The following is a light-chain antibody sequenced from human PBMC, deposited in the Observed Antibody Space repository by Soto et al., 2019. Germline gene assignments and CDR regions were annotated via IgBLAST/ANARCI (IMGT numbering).Light chain of an antibody. CDR1: QTINNN. Sequence: VMTHAPATLSVSPAERVTLSFSASQTINNNVAWYQLKDGQVPRLLIYGASTRAADVPARFSGGGSGTEFTLTISSLQSEDFAEYHCQQYNNWPQTFGQGTKVDIK. V-gene: IGKV3-15*01. CDR2: GAS. CDR3: QQYNNWPQT. J-gene: IGKJ1*01.